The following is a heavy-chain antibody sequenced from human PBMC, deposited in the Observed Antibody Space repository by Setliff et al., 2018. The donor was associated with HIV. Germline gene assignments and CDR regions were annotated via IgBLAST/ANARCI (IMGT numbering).Heavy chain of an antibody. CDR1: GYTFSDYF. CDR2: INPNSGVT. CDR3: ARTDPLVFDY. V-gene: IGHV1-2*06. Sequence: GASVKVPCKASGYTFSDYFIHWVRQAPGQALEWMGRINPNSGVTTYAQNFQGRVAMTRDTSINTSYLELTRLRSDDTAVYYCARTDPLVFDYWGRGILVTVSS. J-gene: IGHJ4*02.